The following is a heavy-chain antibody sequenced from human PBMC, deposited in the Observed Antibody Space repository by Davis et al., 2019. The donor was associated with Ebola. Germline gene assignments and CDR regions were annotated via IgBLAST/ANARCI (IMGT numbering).Heavy chain of an antibody. D-gene: IGHD4-17*01. V-gene: IGHV4-30-4*01. CDR2: IYYSGNA. J-gene: IGHJ6*04. Sequence: MPSETLSLTCTVSGGPISSGDYFWSWIRQPPGKGLEWIGYIYYSGNAYYNPSLKSRVTISVDTSKNQFSLKVSSVTAADTAVYYCARGWPSTVTTDYYAMDAWGKGTMVTVSS. CDR1: GGPISSGDYF. CDR3: ARGWPSTVTTDYYAMDA.